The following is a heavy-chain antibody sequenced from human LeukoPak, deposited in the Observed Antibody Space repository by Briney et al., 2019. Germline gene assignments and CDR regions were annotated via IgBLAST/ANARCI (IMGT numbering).Heavy chain of an antibody. CDR1: GYSISSGYY. D-gene: IGHD5-12*01. V-gene: IGHV4-38-2*02. Sequence: SETLSLTCTVSGYSISSGYYWGWIRQPPGKGLEWIGSIYHSGSTYYNPSLKSRVTISVDTSKNQFSLKLSSVTAADTAAYYCARDDSGYDYNWFDPWGQGTLVTVSS. CDR3: ARDDSGYDYNWFDP. CDR2: IYHSGST. J-gene: IGHJ5*02.